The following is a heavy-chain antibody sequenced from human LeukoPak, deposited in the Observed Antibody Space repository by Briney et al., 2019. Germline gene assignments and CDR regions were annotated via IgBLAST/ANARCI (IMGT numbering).Heavy chain of an antibody. V-gene: IGHV1-8*03. CDR3: ARSASGDGSGYYSVDFDY. J-gene: IGHJ4*02. Sequence: ASVKVSCKASGYTFTSYDINWVRQATGQGLEWMGWMNPNSGNTGYAQKFQGRVTITRNTSISTAYMELSSLRSEDTAVYYCARSASGDGSGYYSVDFDYWGQGTLVTVSS. CDR1: GYTFTSYD. D-gene: IGHD3-22*01. CDR2: MNPNSGNT.